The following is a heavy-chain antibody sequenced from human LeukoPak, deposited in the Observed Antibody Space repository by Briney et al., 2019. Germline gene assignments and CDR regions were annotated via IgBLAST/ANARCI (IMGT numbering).Heavy chain of an antibody. Sequence: SETLSLTCTVSGASITSYYWSWIRQLPGKGLEWLGYSYNNGYIQTTGTANYNPSLKSRVTISVDTSKNQFSLRLSSVTAADTAMYYCARHRRIADFDYWGQGTLVTVSS. CDR2: SYNNGYIQTTGTA. J-gene: IGHJ4*02. D-gene: IGHD6-13*01. CDR1: GASITSYY. V-gene: IGHV4-4*09. CDR3: ARHRRIADFDY.